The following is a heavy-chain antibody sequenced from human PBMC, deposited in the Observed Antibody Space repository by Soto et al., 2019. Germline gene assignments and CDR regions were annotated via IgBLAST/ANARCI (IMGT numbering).Heavy chain of an antibody. CDR3: AIDRFVVPASFDY. CDR2: ISAYNGNT. Sequence: GASVQVSCKASGYTFPSYGIIWVRQAPGQGLEWMGWISAYNGNTNYAQKLQGRVTMTTDTSTSTAYMELRSLRSDDTAVYYCAIDRFVVPASFDYWGQGTLVTVSS. D-gene: IGHD2-2*01. J-gene: IGHJ4*02. CDR1: GYTFPSYG. V-gene: IGHV1-18*01.